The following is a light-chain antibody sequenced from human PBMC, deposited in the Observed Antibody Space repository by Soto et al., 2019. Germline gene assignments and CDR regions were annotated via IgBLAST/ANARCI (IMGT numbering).Light chain of an antibody. Sequence: EIVLTQSPVTLSLSPGERATLSCRASQTVSSNYLAWYQQRPGQTPRLLIYGASTRASGVPARFSGSGFGADFTLTISGLQSEDVAIYYCQQFNYWPPWTFGQGTKVDIK. J-gene: IGKJ1*01. CDR1: QTVSSN. CDR2: GAS. CDR3: QQFNYWPPWT. V-gene: IGKV3-15*01.